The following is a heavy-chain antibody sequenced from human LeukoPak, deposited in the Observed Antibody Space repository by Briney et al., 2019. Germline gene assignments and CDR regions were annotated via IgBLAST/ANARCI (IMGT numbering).Heavy chain of an antibody. J-gene: IGHJ4*02. CDR3: ARVYCSGGSCYKLDY. V-gene: IGHV4-34*01. D-gene: IGHD2-15*01. CDR2: INHSGST. CDR1: GGSFSGYY. Sequence: SETLSLTCAVYGGSFSGYYWSWIRQSPGKGLEWIGEINHSGSTNYNPSLKSRVTISVDTSKNQFSLKLSSVTAADTAVYYCARVYCSGGSCYKLDYWGQGTLVTVSS.